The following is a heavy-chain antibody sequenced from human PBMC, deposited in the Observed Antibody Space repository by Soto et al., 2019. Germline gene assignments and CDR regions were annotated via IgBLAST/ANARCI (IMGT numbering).Heavy chain of an antibody. Sequence: TLSLTCTVSGGSISSGGYYWSWIRQHPGKGLEWIGYIYYSGSTYYNPSLKSRVTISVDKSKNQFSLKLSSVTAADTAVYYCASRFAGGFDYWGQGTLVTVSS. CDR2: IYYSGST. CDR1: GGSISSGGYY. D-gene: IGHD3-16*01. V-gene: IGHV4-31*03. CDR3: ASRFAGGFDY. J-gene: IGHJ4*02.